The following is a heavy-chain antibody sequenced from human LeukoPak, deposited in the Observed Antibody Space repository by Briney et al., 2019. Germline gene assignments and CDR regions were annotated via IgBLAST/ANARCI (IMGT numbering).Heavy chain of an antibody. CDR3: ARDPRPSSGWRPFDY. D-gene: IGHD6-19*01. Sequence: PGGSLRLSCAASGFTFSSYWMSWVRQAPGKGLEWVANIKQDGSEKYYVDSVKSRFTISRDKAKNSLYLQMNSLRAEDTAVYYCARDPRPSSGWRPFDYWGQGTLVTVFS. V-gene: IGHV3-7*01. J-gene: IGHJ4*02. CDR1: GFTFSSYW. CDR2: IKQDGSEK.